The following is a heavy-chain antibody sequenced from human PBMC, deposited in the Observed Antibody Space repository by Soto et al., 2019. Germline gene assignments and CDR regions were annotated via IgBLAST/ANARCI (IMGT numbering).Heavy chain of an antibody. CDR1: GFTFSSYG. CDR2: ISYDGSNK. V-gene: IGHV3-30*03. Sequence: GGSLRLSCAASGFTFSSYGMHWVRQAPGKGLEWVAVISYDGSNKYYADSVKGRFTISRDNSKNTLYLQMGSLRAEDMAVYYCARAMVRGVIYPNWFDPWGQGTLVTVSS. J-gene: IGHJ5*02. CDR3: ARAMVRGVIYPNWFDP. D-gene: IGHD3-10*01.